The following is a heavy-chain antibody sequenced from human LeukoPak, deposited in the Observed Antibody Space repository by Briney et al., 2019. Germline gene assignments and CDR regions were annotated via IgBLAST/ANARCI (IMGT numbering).Heavy chain of an antibody. CDR3: ARHAYFNSGSHWDY. Sequence: PSETLSLTCTVSGGSISSYYWSWIRQPPGKGLEWIGYIYYSGSTNYNPSLKSRVTISVDTSKNQFSLKLSSVTAADTAVYYCARHAYFNSGSHWDYWGQGTLVTVSS. D-gene: IGHD1-26*01. CDR2: IYYSGST. V-gene: IGHV4-59*08. CDR1: GGSISSYY. J-gene: IGHJ4*02.